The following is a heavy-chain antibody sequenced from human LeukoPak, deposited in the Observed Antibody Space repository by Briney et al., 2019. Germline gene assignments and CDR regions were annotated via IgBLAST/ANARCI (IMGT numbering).Heavy chain of an antibody. Sequence: ASVKVSCKASGNTFTGYHTHWVRQAPGQGLEWMGWINPNSGGTNYAQKFQGRVTMTRDTSISTAYMELSRLRSDDTAVYYCAREVGYQYYDFWSGPRLDYWGQGTLVTVSS. CDR3: AREVGYQYYDFWSGPRLDY. CDR2: INPNSGGT. V-gene: IGHV1-2*02. J-gene: IGHJ4*02. D-gene: IGHD3-3*01. CDR1: GNTFTGYH.